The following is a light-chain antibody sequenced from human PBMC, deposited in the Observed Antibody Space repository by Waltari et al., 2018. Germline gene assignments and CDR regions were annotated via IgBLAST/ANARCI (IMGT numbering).Light chain of an antibody. V-gene: IGLV2-11*01. Sequence: SALTQPRSVSGSPGQSLTISCTGSNSDIGAYNYVSLYQPHPGRAPNLMIYVVDKRPSGVPRRFSGSKSGNTASLTISGLQAEDETDYYCSSYAGGSLFVFGDGTKVTVL. CDR3: SSYAGGSLFV. J-gene: IGLJ1*01. CDR2: VVD. CDR1: NSDIGAYNY.